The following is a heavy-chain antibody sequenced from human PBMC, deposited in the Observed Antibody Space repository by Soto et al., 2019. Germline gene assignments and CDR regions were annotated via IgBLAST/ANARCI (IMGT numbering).Heavy chain of an antibody. Sequence: QVQLLESGGGVVQPGRSLRLACAASGFTLSSYAMHWVCQAPGKGLEWVAGISYDGSNKYYADSAKGRFTISRDNSKNTLYLQMNSLRAEDTAVYYCVTAPHWVLSDSSNWYFDYWGQGTLVTVSS. V-gene: IGHV3-30-3*01. CDR2: ISYDGSNK. J-gene: IGHJ4*02. CDR3: VTAPHWVLSDSSNWYFDY. D-gene: IGHD6-13*01. CDR1: GFTLSSYA.